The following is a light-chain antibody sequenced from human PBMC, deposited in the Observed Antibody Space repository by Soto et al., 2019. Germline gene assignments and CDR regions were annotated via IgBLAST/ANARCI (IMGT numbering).Light chain of an antibody. V-gene: IGKV3-20*01. CDR2: GAS. CDR1: QSFSSSY. J-gene: IGKJ1*01. CDR3: QQEGASPPWT. Sequence: EIVLTQSPGTLSLSPGERATLSCRASQSFSSSYLAWYQQKPGQAPRLLIYGASSRATGIPDRFSGSGAGTDDSLTISRREPEDVAAYYCQQEGASPPWTFGQGTKVEMK.